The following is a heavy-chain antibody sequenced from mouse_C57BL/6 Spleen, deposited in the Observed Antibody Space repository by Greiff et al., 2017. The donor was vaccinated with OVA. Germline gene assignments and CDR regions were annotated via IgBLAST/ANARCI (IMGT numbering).Heavy chain of an antibody. CDR3: ATQLGKRGPLDY. J-gene: IGHJ2*01. CDR1: GFSLTSYG. Sequence: VKVVESGPGLVQPSQSLSITCTVSGFSLTSYGVHWVRQSPGKGLEWLGVIWSGGSTDYNAAFISRLSISKDNSKSQVFFKMNSLQADDTAIYYCATQLGKRGPLDYWGQGTTLTVSS. CDR2: IWSGGST. V-gene: IGHV2-2*01. D-gene: IGHD4-1*02.